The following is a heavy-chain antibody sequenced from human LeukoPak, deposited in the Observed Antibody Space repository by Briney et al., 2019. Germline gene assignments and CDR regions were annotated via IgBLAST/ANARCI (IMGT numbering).Heavy chain of an antibody. CDR3: AIPPPTLYSSGLFGY. D-gene: IGHD6-19*01. CDR1: GYTFTSYG. CDR2: ISAYNGNT. Sequence: ASVKVSCKASGYTFTSYGISWVRQAPGQGLEWMGWISAYNGNTNYAQKLQGRVTMTTDTSTRTAYMELRSLRSDDTAVYYCAIPPPTLYSSGLFGYWGQGTLVTVSS. V-gene: IGHV1-18*01. J-gene: IGHJ4*02.